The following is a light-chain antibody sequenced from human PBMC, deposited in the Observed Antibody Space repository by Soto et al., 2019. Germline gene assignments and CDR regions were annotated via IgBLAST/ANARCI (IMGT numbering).Light chain of an antibody. CDR2: EVN. Sequence: QSALNQPPSASGSPGQSVTISYTGTSSDVGGYNYVSWYQQHPGRAPRLMIYEVNKRPSGVPDRFSGSKSGDTASLTVSGLQAEDEADYYCYSYAGSHNVFGTGTKVTVL. CDR1: SSDVGGYNY. CDR3: YSYAGSHNV. J-gene: IGLJ1*01. V-gene: IGLV2-8*01.